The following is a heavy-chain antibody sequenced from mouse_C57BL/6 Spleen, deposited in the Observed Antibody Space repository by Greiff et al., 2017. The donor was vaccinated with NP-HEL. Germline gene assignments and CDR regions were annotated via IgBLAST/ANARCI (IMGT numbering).Heavy chain of an antibody. CDR3: ARWLLFYYAMDY. CDR2: IDPSDSYT. Sequence: VQLQQPGAELVKPGASVKLSCKASGYTFTSYWMQWVKQRPGQGLEWIGEIDPSDSYTNYNQKFKDKATLTVDTSSSTAYMQLSSLTSEDSAVYYCARWLLFYYAMDYWGQGTSVTVSS. CDR1: GYTFTSYW. J-gene: IGHJ4*01. D-gene: IGHD2-3*01. V-gene: IGHV1-50*01.